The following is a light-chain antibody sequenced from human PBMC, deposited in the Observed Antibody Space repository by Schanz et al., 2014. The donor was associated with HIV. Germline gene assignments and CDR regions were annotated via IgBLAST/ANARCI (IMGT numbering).Light chain of an antibody. Sequence: QSVLTQPPSASGSPGQSVTISCTGTSSDVGSYNYLSWYQQHPGKAPQLIICDVNRRPSGVPDRFSGFKSGDTASLTVSGLQPDDEADYYCSSYAGSKHWLFGGGTKLTVL. CDR3: SSYAGSKHWL. CDR1: SSDVGSYNY. J-gene: IGLJ2*01. CDR2: DVN. V-gene: IGLV2-8*01.